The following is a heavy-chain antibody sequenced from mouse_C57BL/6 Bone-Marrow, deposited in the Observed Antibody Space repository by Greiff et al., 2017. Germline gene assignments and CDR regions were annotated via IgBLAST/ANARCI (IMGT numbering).Heavy chain of an antibody. CDR1: GYTFTDYY. J-gene: IGHJ1*03. D-gene: IGHD4-1*01. CDR3: ATGFYWYFDV. Sequence: EVQLQESGPVLVKPGASVKMSCKASGYTFTDYYMNWVKLSHGKSLEWIGVINPYNGGTSYNQKFKGKATLTVDKSSSTAYMELNSLTSEDSAVYYCATGFYWYFDVWGTGTTVTVSS. CDR2: INPYNGGT. V-gene: IGHV1-19*01.